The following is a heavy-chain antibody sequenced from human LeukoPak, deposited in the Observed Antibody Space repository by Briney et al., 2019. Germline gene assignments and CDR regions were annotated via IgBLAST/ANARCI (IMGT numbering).Heavy chain of an antibody. CDR3: ARHEGYCSSTSCSPYNWFDP. V-gene: IGHV4-38-2*01. CDR1: GYSLSGGYY. Sequence: SETLSLTCAVSGYSLSGGYYWGWIRQPPGKGLEWIGSIYHSGSTYYNPSLKSRVTISVDTSKNQFSLKLSSVTAADTAVYYCARHEGYCSSTSCSPYNWFDPWGQGTLVTVSS. J-gene: IGHJ5*02. D-gene: IGHD2-2*01. CDR2: IYHSGST.